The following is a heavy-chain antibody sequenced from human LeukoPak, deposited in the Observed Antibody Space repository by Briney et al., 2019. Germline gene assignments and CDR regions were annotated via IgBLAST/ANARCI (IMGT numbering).Heavy chain of an antibody. D-gene: IGHD5-18*01. J-gene: IGHJ4*02. CDR3: AKGYSYGYFGFDY. Sequence: PGGSLRLSCAASGFTFSSYAMSWVRQAPGKGLEWVSAISGSGSSTYYADSVKGRFTISRDNSKNTLYLQMSSLRAEDTAVYYCAKGYSYGYFGFDYWGQGTLVTVSS. CDR2: ISGSGSST. V-gene: IGHV3-23*01. CDR1: GFTFSSYA.